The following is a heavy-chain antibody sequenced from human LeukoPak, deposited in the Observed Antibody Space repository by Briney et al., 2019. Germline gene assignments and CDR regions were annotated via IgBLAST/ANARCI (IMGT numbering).Heavy chain of an antibody. CDR3: ARAAVASYYYGMDV. J-gene: IGHJ6*02. V-gene: IGHV3-66*01. CDR1: GFTVSSNY. D-gene: IGHD6-19*01. CDR2: IYSGGST. Sequence: GGSLRLSCAASGFTVSSNYMSWVRQAPGKGLEWVPVIYSGGSTYYADSVKGRFTISRDNSKNTLYLQMNSLRAEDTAVYYCARAAVASYYYGMDVWGQGTTVTVSS.